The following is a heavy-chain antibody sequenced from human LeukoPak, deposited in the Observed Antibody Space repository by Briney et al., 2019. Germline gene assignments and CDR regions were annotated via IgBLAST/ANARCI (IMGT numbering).Heavy chain of an antibody. D-gene: IGHD3-10*02. J-gene: IGHJ4*02. V-gene: IGHV4-59*08. CDR1: GGSISSYY. CDR3: ARTGVFGGFFDY. Sequence: PSETLSLTCTVSGGSISSYYWSWIRQPPGKGLEWIGYIYYSGSTNYNPSLKSRATISVDTSKNQFSLKLSSVTAADTAVYYCARTGVFGGFFDYWGQGTLVTVSS. CDR2: IYYSGST.